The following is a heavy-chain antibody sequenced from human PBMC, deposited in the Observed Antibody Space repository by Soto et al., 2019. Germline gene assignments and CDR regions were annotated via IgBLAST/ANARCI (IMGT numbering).Heavy chain of an antibody. Sequence: GESLKISCKGSGYSFTSYWIGWVRQMPGKGLEWMGIIYPGDSDTRYSPSFQGQVTISADKSISTAYLQWSSLKASDTAMYYCARPGYCTNGVCYSDYWGQGTLVTVSS. V-gene: IGHV5-51*01. CDR3: ARPGYCTNGVCYSDY. D-gene: IGHD2-8*01. CDR1: GYSFTSYW. CDR2: IYPGDSDT. J-gene: IGHJ4*02.